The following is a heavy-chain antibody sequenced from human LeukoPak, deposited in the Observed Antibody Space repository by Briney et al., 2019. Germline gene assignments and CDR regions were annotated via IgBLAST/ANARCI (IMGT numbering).Heavy chain of an antibody. CDR3: ASAYCGGDCTPYWCFDL. V-gene: IGHV4-30-4*01. D-gene: IGHD2-21*02. CDR2: IYYIGNT. Sequence: PSETLSLTCTVSGGSISSGDYYWSWIRQPPGKGLEWIGYIYYIGNTFYNPPLKSRVTISVDTSKNQFSLKLSSVTAADTAVYYCASAYCGGDCTPYWCFDLWGRGTLVTVSS. CDR1: GGSISSGDYY. J-gene: IGHJ2*01.